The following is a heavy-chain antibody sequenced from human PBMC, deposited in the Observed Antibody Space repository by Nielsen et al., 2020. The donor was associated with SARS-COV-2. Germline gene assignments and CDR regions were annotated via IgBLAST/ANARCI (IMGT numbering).Heavy chain of an antibody. V-gene: IGHV4-34*01. CDR1: GGSFSGYY. CDR2: INHSGST. J-gene: IGHJ5*02. Sequence: SETLSLTCAVYGGSFSGYYWSWIRQPPGKGLEWIGEINHSGSTNYNPSLKSRVTISVDTSKNQFSLKLSSVTAADTAVYYCARGEAARRPPQRWGNWFDPWGQGTLVTVSS. D-gene: IGHD6-6*01. CDR3: ARGEAARRPPQRWGNWFDP.